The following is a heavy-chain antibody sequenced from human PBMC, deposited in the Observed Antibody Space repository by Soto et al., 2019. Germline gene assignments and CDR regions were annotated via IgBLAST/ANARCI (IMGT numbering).Heavy chain of an antibody. V-gene: IGHV3-30-3*01. CDR1: GLTFSDFP. CDR3: ARDMRHDYASGRLDY. CDR2: ISYDGNDE. Sequence: GGSLRLSCVASGLTFSDFPLHWVRRAPGKGLEWVAVISYDGNDESYSDSVKGRFTISRDNSKTTVYLQMNSLRADDMAVYHCARDMRHDYASGRLDYLGQGPLVTVSS. D-gene: IGHD3-10*01. J-gene: IGHJ4*02.